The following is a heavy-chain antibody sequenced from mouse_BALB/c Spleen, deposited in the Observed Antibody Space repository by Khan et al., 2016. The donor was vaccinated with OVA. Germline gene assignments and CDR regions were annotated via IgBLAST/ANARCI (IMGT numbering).Heavy chain of an antibody. Sequence: VQLKESGPELGKPGASVKLSCKASGYSFTDYNMFWVKQSHGKSLEWIGYIYPYNGGTSYNQKFKGKATLTVDKSSSTAFMHLSSLTSEDSAVFYCARTDYYGSSYYFDYWGQGTTLTVSS. CDR2: IYPYNGGT. V-gene: IGHV1S135*01. D-gene: IGHD1-1*01. CDR3: ARTDYYGSSYYFDY. CDR1: GYSFTDYN. J-gene: IGHJ2*01.